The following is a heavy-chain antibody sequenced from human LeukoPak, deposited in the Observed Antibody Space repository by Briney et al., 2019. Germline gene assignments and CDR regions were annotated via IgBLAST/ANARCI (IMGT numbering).Heavy chain of an antibody. V-gene: IGHV4-30-4*01. Sequence: RASETLSLTCAVSGGSISSGGYSWSWIRQPPGKGLEWIGYIYYSGSTYYNPSLKSRVTISVDTSKNQFSLKLSSVTAADTAVYYCARDHPLQINWFDPWGQGTLVTISS. J-gene: IGHJ5*02. CDR3: ARDHPLQINWFDP. CDR2: IYYSGST. CDR1: GGSISSGGYS. D-gene: IGHD1-1*01.